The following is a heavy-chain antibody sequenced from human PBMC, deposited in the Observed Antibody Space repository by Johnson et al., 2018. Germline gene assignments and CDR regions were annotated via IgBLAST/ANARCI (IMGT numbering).Heavy chain of an antibody. Sequence: VQLVESGGGLVQPGRSLRLSCEAAWFRFDEYAMHWVRQAPGKGLEWVSGISWNSGAVGYADSVKGRFTISRDNAKNSLYLQMNSLRTEDTALYYCAKDSGSCANYYDYYLDVWGKWTTVTGSS. V-gene: IGHV3-9*01. J-gene: IGHJ6*03. CDR2: ISWNSGAV. D-gene: IGHD2-15*01. CDR1: WFRFDEYA. CDR3: AKDSGSCANYYDYYLDV.